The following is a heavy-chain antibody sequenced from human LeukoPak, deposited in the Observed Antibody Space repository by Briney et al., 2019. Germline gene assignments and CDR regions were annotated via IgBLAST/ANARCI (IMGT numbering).Heavy chain of an antibody. J-gene: IGHJ6*02. CDR3: ARERVLVFGGDCLPYYYYGMGV. CDR1: GYTFTSYG. V-gene: IGHV1-18*01. Sequence: ASVKVSCKASGYTFTSYGISWVRQAPGQGLEWMGWISAYNGNTNYAQKFQGRVTMTTDTSTSTAYMELRSLRSDDTAVYYCARERVLVFGGDCLPYYYYGMGVWGQGTTVTVSS. CDR2: ISAYNGNT. D-gene: IGHD2-21*02.